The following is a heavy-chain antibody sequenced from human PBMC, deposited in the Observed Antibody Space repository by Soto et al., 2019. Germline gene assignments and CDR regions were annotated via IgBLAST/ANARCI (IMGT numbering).Heavy chain of an antibody. J-gene: IGHJ4*02. CDR1: GFPLSTSGVG. V-gene: IGHV2-5*02. Sequence: QITLKESGPTLVNPTQPLTLTCTFSGFPLSTSGVGVGWIRQPPGTALEWLALIYWDDDKRNSPSLKSRLTITKDTSKNQVVPTITNMDPVDTATYYCAHLSEGYNYDFYYWGQGTLVTVSS. D-gene: IGHD5-12*01. CDR2: IYWDDDK. CDR3: AHLSEGYNYDFYY.